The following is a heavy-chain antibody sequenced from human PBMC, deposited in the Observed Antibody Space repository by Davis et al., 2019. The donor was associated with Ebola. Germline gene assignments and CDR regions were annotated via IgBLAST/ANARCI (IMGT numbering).Heavy chain of an antibody. V-gene: IGHV4-4*07. CDR2: IYTSGST. CDR3: ARETYDSSVYYYAFSFDY. D-gene: IGHD3-22*01. J-gene: IGHJ4*02. Sequence: SETLSHTCTVSGGSISSYYWSWIRQPAGKGLEWIGRIYTSGSTRYNPSLKSRVTMSVDTSKNQFSLKLSSVTAADTAVYYCARETYDSSVYYYAFSFDYWGQGTLVTVSS. CDR1: GGSISSYY.